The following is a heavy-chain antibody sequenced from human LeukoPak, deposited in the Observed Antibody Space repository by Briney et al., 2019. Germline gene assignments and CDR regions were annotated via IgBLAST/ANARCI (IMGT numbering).Heavy chain of an antibody. J-gene: IGHJ4*02. CDR2: ISRSGTTI. D-gene: IGHD2-2*01. V-gene: IGHV3-48*03. CDR1: GFTFSNYE. CDR3: AGGDCSSATCYRAGLGG. Sequence: GGSLRLSCAASGFTFSNYERNWVRQAPGKGLEWVSYISRSGTTIYYADFVKGRFTIAGDDAKNSLYLQMNSLKVEDTAVYYCAGGDCSSATCYRAGLGGWGQGTLVTVSS.